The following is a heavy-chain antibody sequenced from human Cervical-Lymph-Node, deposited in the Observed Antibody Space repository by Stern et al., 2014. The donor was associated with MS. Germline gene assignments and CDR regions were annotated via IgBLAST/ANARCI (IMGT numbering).Heavy chain of an antibody. CDR1: GGSITNYY. Sequence: SGPGLVKPSETLSLXCTVSGGSITNYYWSWIRQPPGKGLEWIGYIYYSGSTNYNPSLKSRVTISVDTSKNQFSLKLSSXXXXXXXXYYXXXDXXMFFLWGQGTX. V-gene: IGHV4-59*01. J-gene: IGHJ4*01. CDR3: XXDXXMFFL. D-gene: IGHD2/OR15-2a*01. CDR2: IYYSGST.